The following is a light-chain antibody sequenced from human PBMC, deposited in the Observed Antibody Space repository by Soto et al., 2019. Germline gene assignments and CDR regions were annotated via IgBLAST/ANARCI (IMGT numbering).Light chain of an antibody. J-gene: IGKJ1*01. CDR1: QGIRND. Sequence: DIQMTQSPSSLSASVGDRVTITCRASQGIRNDLAWYQQKPEKAPRRLISAASSLQSGVPSRFSGSGSGTEFTLTSSSRQPEDFATYYCLRHGRYPRTFGQGTKVE. V-gene: IGKV1-17*01. CDR3: LRHGRYPRT. CDR2: AAS.